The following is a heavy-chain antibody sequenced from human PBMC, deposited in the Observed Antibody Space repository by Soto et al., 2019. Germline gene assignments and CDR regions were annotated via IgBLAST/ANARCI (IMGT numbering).Heavy chain of an antibody. CDR1: GGTFSSYA. V-gene: IGHV1-69*13. Sequence: GASVKVSCKASGGTFSSYAISWVRQAPGQGLEWMGGIIPIFGTANYAQKFQGRVTITADESTSTAYMELSGLRSEDTAVYYCARDPGYCSGGSCYWSYYYGMDVWGQGTTVTVSS. D-gene: IGHD2-15*01. CDR2: IIPIFGTA. CDR3: ARDPGYCSGGSCYWSYYYGMDV. J-gene: IGHJ6*02.